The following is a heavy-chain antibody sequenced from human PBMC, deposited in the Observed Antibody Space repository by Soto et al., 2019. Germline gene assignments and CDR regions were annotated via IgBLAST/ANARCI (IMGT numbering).Heavy chain of an antibody. CDR1: GYTFTGYY. D-gene: IGHD6-13*01. J-gene: IGHJ6*02. V-gene: IGHV1-2*02. CDR3: ARDLIAAAGTVHYYYYGMDV. Sequence: QVQLVQSGAEVKKPGASVKVSCKASGYTFTGYYMHWVRQAPGQGLEWMGGINPNSGGTNYAQKFQGRVTMTRDTSISTAYMGLSKLRCDDTAVYYCARDLIAAAGTVHYYYYGMDVWGQGTTVTVSS. CDR2: INPNSGGT.